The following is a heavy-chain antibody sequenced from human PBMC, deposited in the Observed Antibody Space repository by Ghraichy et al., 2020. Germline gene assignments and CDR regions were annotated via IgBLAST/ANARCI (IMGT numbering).Heavy chain of an antibody. CDR1: GFTFSSYA. CDR3: AKIGSYDFRIYGMDV. Sequence: GGSLRLSCAASGFTFSSYAMSWVRQAPGKGLEWVSAISGSGGSTYYADSVKGRFTISRDNSKNTLYLQMNSLRAEDTAVYYCAKIGSYDFRIYGMDVWGQGTTVTVSS. D-gene: IGHD3-3*01. CDR2: ISGSGGST. V-gene: IGHV3-23*01. J-gene: IGHJ6*02.